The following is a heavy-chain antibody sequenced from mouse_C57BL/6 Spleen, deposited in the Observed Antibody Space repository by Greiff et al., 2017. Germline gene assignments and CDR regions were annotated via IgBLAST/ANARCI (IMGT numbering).Heavy chain of an antibody. D-gene: IGHD1-1*01. CDR1: GYTFTSYG. Sequence: QVQLQESGAELARPGASVKLSCKASGYTFTSYGISWVKQRPGQGLEWIGEIYPRSGNTYYNEKFKGKATLTADKSSSTAYMELRSLTSEDSAVYVCARDDGSSPYYFDYWGQDTTLTVSS. V-gene: IGHV1-81*01. CDR3: ARDDGSSPYYFDY. J-gene: IGHJ2*01. CDR2: IYPRSGNT.